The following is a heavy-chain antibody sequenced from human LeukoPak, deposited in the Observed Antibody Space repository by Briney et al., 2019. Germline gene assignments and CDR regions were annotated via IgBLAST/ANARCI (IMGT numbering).Heavy chain of an antibody. CDR2: IYPGGNL. D-gene: IGHD3-10*01. V-gene: IGHV3-66*01. CDR3: ARDNSRNYYGSGSNFDY. CDR1: EVTVTDNY. J-gene: IGHJ4*02. Sequence: GGSLRLSCAASEVTVTDNYMSWVRQAPGKGLQWVPVIYPGGNLYYADSVKGRFTISRDNAKNSLYLQMNSLRAEDTAVYYCARDNSRNYYGSGSNFDYWGQGTLVTVSS.